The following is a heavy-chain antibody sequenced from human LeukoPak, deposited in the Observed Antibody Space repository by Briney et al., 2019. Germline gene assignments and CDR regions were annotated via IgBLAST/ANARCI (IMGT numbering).Heavy chain of an antibody. D-gene: IGHD2-21*01. J-gene: IGHJ5*02. V-gene: IGHV1-2*02. CDR1: GYTFTDYY. CDR3: ARADRLHGGPYLIGP. Sequence: ASVKVSRKTSGYTFTDYYLHWVRQAPGQGLEWMGWINPNSGGTSSAQKFQGRVTMTRDTSITTVYMEVSWLTSDDTAIYYCARADRLHGGPYLIGPWGQGTLVTVSS. CDR2: INPNSGGT.